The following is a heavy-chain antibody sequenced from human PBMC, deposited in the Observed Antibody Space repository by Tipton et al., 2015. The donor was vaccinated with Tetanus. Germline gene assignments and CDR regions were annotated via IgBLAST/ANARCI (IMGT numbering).Heavy chain of an antibody. CDR1: GFTFNGYG. V-gene: IGHV3-33*01. CDR2: VWYDGSKQ. J-gene: IGHJ4*02. Sequence: SGFTFNGYGMHWVRQAPGKGLEWLALVWYDGSKQYYADSVKGRFTISRDNSKNTVDLQMNSLRAEDTALYYCAREADCSGGSCFSRDFDTWGQGTQVTVSS. CDR3: AREADCSGGSCFSRDFDT. D-gene: IGHD2-15*01.